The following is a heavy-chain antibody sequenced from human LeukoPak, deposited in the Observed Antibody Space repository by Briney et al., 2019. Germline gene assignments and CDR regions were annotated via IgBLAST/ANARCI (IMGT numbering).Heavy chain of an antibody. V-gene: IGHV1-69*06. Sequence: GASVKVSCKASGGTFSSYAISWVRQAPGQGLEWMGGIIPIFGTANYAQKFQGRVTITADKSTSTAYMELSSLRSEDTAVYYCASHRLYNWNYDENYYYYYMDVWGKGTTVTVSS. D-gene: IGHD1-7*01. CDR2: IIPIFGTA. J-gene: IGHJ6*03. CDR1: GGTFSSYA. CDR3: ASHRLYNWNYDENYYYYYMDV.